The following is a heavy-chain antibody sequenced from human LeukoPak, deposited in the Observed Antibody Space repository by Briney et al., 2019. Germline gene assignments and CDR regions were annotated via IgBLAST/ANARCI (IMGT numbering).Heavy chain of an antibody. J-gene: IGHJ4*02. CDR3: ATTYCGGDCYPAW. Sequence: SETLSLTCSVSGGSISSSGYYWGWIRQPPDKGLEWIGNVYYSGSTYYNPSLKSRLTISVDTSKNQFSLELSSVTASDTAIYYCATTYCGGDCYPAWWGTGTRVTVSS. V-gene: IGHV4-39*01. CDR1: GGSISSSGYY. CDR2: VYYSGST. D-gene: IGHD2-21*02.